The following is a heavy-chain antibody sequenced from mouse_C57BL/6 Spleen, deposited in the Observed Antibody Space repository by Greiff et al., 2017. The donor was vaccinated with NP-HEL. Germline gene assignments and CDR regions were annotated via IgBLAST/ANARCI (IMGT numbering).Heavy chain of an antibody. CDR3: ARHEIDRSGPYYFDD. Sequence: VKLQESGAELVKPGASVKLSCKAFGYTFTEYTIHWVKQRSGQGLEWIGWFYPGSGSIKYNEKFKDKATLTADNSSSTVYMELSRLTSEDSAVYCCARHEIDRSGPYYFDDWGQGTTLTVSS. CDR2: FYPGSGSI. V-gene: IGHV1-62-2*01. J-gene: IGHJ2*01. D-gene: IGHD3-2*02. CDR1: GYTFTEYT.